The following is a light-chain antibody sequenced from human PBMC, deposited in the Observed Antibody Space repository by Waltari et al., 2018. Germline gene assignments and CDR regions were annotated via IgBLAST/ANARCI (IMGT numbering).Light chain of an antibody. CDR1: SPRHCC. V-gene: IGLV3-19*01. Sequence: SSELTQDPAVSVASGETGRITCRGASPRHCCVSWFHQKPGQAPALVIYGKNNRPSAIPDRFSASSSGSTASLTIIGAQAEDEADYYCHSRDSSGNVLIGGGTKLTVV. CDR2: GKN. J-gene: IGLJ2*01. CDR3: HSRDSSGNVL.